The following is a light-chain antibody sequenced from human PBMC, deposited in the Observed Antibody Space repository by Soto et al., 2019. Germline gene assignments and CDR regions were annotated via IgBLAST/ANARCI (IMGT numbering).Light chain of an antibody. V-gene: IGLV2-18*02. CDR2: EVS. CDR3: SSYTSSSTYV. CDR1: SSDVGSYNR. Sequence: QSVLTQPPSVSGSPGQSVTISCTGTSSDVGSYNRVSWYQQSPGTAPKLMIYEVSNRPSGVPDRFSGSKSGNTASLTISALQAEDEADYYCSSYTSSSTYVFGTGTKVTVL. J-gene: IGLJ1*01.